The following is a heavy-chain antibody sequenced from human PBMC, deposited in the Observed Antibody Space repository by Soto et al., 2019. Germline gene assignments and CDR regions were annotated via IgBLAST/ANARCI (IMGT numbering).Heavy chain of an antibody. CDR3: AAAYCSSNSCYMGYYYGMDV. J-gene: IGHJ6*02. D-gene: IGHD2-2*02. CDR1: GFAFTSSA. Sequence: VKLSCKASGFAFTSSALEWVRQARGQRLEWIGWIVVGSGNTNYAQKFQERVTITRDMSTSTAYMELSSLRSEDTAVYYCAAAYCSSNSCYMGYYYGMDVWGQRTTVTVSS. CDR2: IVVGSGNT. V-gene: IGHV1-58*01.